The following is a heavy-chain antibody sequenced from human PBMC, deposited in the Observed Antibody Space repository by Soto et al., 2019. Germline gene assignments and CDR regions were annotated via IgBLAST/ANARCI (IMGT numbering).Heavy chain of an antibody. V-gene: IGHV6-1*01. Sequence: TLSLTCVISGDSVSSNSAAWNWIRQSPSRGLEWLGRTYYRSKWYNDYAVSVKSRITINPDTSKNQFSLQLNSVTPEDTAVYYCARGGSVTWLPLEGWFDPWGQGTLVTVSS. CDR2: TYYRSKWYN. CDR1: GDSVSSNSAA. D-gene: IGHD5-12*01. J-gene: IGHJ5*02. CDR3: ARGGSVTWLPLEGWFDP.